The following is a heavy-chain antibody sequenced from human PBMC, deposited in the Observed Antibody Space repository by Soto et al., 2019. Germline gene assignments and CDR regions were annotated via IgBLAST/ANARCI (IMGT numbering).Heavy chain of an antibody. V-gene: IGHV4-30-4*01. D-gene: IGHD7-27*01. CDR3: ARITRDPYYYYGMDV. J-gene: IGHJ6*02. Sequence: PSETMSLTCTVSGGSISSGDYYWSWIRQQLGNGLEWIGYIYYSGSTYYNPSLKSRVTISVDTSKNQFSLKLSSVTAADTALYYCARITRDPYYYYGMDVWGQGTTVTVSS. CDR1: GGSISSGDYY. CDR2: IYYSGST.